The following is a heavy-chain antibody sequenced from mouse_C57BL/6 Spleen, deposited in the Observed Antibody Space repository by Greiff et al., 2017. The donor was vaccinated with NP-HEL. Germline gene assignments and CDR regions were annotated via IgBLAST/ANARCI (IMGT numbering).Heavy chain of an antibody. Sequence: VQLQQSGAELVRPGTSVKMSCKASGYTFTNYWIGWAKQRPGHGLEWIGDIYPGGGYTNYNEKFKGKATLTADKSSSTAYMQFGSLTSEDSAIYYCARLDDGYSGYYAMDYWGQGTSVTVSS. CDR2: IYPGGGYT. V-gene: IGHV1-63*01. CDR3: ARLDDGYSGYYAMDY. D-gene: IGHD2-3*01. CDR1: GYTFTNYW. J-gene: IGHJ4*01.